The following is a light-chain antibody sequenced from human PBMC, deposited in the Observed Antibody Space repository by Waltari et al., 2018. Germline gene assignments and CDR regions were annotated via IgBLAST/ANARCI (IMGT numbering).Light chain of an antibody. CDR2: EGS. J-gene: IGLJ3*02. CDR3: CSYAAPGWV. CDR1: SSDVGSYNL. V-gene: IGLV2-23*01. Sequence: QSALTQPASVSGSPGQSITISCTGTSSDVGSYNLVSWYQQHPGKAPKLMIYEGSKRPSGVSNRFSGSKSGNTASLTSSGLQAEDEADYYCCSYAAPGWVFGGGTKLTVL.